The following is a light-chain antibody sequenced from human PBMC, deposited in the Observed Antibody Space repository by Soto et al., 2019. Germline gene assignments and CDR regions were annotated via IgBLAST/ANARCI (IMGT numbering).Light chain of an antibody. J-gene: IGLJ1*01. V-gene: IGLV2-14*03. CDR1: SSDIGYSNF. CDR2: DLI. CDR3: NSCTSANTYV. Sequence: QSVLTQPASVSGSPGQSITISCTGTSSDIGYSNFVSWYQQHPGKAPKLLIYDLINRPSGVPNRFSGSKSGNTASLTISGLQAEDEADYYCNSCTSANTYVFGTGTKVTGL.